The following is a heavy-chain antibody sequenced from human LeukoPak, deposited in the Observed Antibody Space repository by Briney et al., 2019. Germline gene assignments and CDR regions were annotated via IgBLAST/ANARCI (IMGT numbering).Heavy chain of an antibody. CDR2: INSDGSST. V-gene: IGHV3-74*01. Sequence: GGSLRLSCAASGFTFSSYWMHWVRQAPGKGLVWVSRINSDGSSTIYADSEKGRFTISRDNPKNTLYLQMNTLRAEDTAVYYCARAQKYNYDFWSGSSYYYYYMDVWGKGTSVTVSS. CDR3: ARAQKYNYDFWSGSSYYYYYMDV. J-gene: IGHJ6*03. D-gene: IGHD3-3*01. CDR1: GFTFSSYW.